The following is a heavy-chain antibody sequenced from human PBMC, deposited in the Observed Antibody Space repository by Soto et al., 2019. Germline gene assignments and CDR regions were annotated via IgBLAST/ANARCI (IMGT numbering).Heavy chain of an antibody. CDR3: ARGRTYYYDSSGYYLFDY. J-gene: IGHJ4*02. D-gene: IGHD3-22*01. V-gene: IGHV1-18*01. CDR1: GYTFTSYG. CDR2: ISAYNGNT. Sequence: ASVKVSCKASGYTFTSYGISWVRQAPGQGLEWMGWISAYNGNTNYAQKLQGRVTMTTDTSTSTAYVELRSLRSDDTAVYYCARGRTYYYDSSGYYLFDYWGQGTLVTVSS.